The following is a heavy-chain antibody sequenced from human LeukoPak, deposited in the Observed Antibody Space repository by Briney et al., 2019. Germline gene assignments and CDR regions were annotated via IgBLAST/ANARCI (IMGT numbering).Heavy chain of an antibody. Sequence: ASVKVSCKASGYTFTGYYMHWVRQAPGQGLEWMGWISAYNGNTNYAQKLQGRVTMTTDTSTSTAYMELRSLRSDDTAVYYCARDLRYCRSSSCYGDYYFDYWGQGTLVTVSS. D-gene: IGHD2-2*01. CDR2: ISAYNGNT. V-gene: IGHV1-18*04. J-gene: IGHJ4*02. CDR1: GYTFTGYY. CDR3: ARDLRYCRSSSCYGDYYFDY.